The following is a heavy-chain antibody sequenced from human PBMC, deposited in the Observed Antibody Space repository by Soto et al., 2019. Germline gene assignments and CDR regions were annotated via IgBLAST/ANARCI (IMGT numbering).Heavy chain of an antibody. CDR1: GYTFTSYD. Sequence: QVQLVQSGAEVKKPGASVKVSCKASGYTFTSYDINWVRQATGQGLEWMGWMNPNSGNTGYAQKFQGRVTMTRNTSISKAYMERSSLRSEDSAVYYCARVFYDILTGYYARDYYYDMDVWGKGTTVTVSS. J-gene: IGHJ6*03. CDR3: ARVFYDILTGYYARDYYYDMDV. D-gene: IGHD3-9*01. V-gene: IGHV1-8*01. CDR2: MNPNSGNT.